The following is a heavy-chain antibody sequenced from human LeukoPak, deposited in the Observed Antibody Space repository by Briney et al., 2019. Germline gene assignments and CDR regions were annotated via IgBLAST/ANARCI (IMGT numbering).Heavy chain of an antibody. D-gene: IGHD3-10*01. CDR1: GFTFSNYA. V-gene: IGHV3-21*01. Sequence: GGSLRLSCAASGFTFSNYAMNWVRQAPGKGLEWVSSISSSSSYIYYADSVKGRFTISRDNAKNSLYLQMNSLRAEDTAVYYCARAYGSGSFDDAFDIWGQGTMVTVSS. CDR3: ARAYGSGSFDDAFDI. J-gene: IGHJ3*02. CDR2: ISSSSSYI.